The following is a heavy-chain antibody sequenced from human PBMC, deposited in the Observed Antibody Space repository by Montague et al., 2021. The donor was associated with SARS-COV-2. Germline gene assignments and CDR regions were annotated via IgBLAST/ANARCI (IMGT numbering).Heavy chain of an antibody. D-gene: IGHD3-3*01. CDR2: ISYSGST. V-gene: IGHV4-59*04. Sequence: SETLSLTCTVSGGSISSYYWSWIRQPPGRGPQWIGYISYSGSTYYNPTLKSRVTISVDTSKNQLSLKLSSVTAADTAVYYCATLPSSITIFGVVQGYYFDDWGQGTLVTVSS. CDR3: ATLPSSITIFGVVQGYYFDD. J-gene: IGHJ4*02. CDR1: GGSISSYY.